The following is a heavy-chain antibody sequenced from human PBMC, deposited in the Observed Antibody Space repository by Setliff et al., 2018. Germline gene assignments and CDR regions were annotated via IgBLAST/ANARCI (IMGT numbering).Heavy chain of an antibody. V-gene: IGHV4-39*01. CDR2: MYYSVST. Sequence: SETLSLTCSVSGGSISSSSYYWGWIRQPPGKGLEWIGSMYYSVSTYYNPSLKSRATISADTSKRQVSLNLNSVTAADTAVYYCMRQGAQMPSLSHLYGMDVWGQGTTVTV. CDR3: MRQGAQMPSLSHLYGMDV. D-gene: IGHD2-2*01. CDR1: GGSISSSSYY. J-gene: IGHJ6*02.